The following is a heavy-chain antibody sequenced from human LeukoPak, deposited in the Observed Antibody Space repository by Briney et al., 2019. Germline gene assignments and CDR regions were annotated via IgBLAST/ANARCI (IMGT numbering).Heavy chain of an antibody. D-gene: IGHD1-26*01. CDR1: GGSISIYY. V-gene: IGHV4-4*07. CDR3: ARTPYSGSKRDGFFDY. Sequence: SETLSLTCTVSGGSISIYYWSWIRQPAGKGLEWIGRIYTSGSTNYNPSLKSRVTMSVDTSKNQFSLKLSSVTAADTAVYYCARTPYSGSKRDGFFDYWGQGTLVTVSS. CDR2: IYTSGST. J-gene: IGHJ4*02.